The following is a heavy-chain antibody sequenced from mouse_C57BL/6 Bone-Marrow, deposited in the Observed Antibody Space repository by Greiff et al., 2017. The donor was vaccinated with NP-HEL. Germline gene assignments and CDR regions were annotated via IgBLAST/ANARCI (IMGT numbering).Heavy chain of an antibody. J-gene: IGHJ4*01. V-gene: IGHV5-4*01. D-gene: IGHD5-1-1*01. Sequence: EVQVVESGGGLVKPGGSLKLSCAASGFTFSSYAMSWVRQTPEKRLEWVATISDGGSYTYYPDNVKGRFTISRDNAKNNLYLQISHLKSEDTAMYYCARIPIRGAMDYWGQGTSVTVSS. CDR3: ARIPIRGAMDY. CDR1: GFTFSSYA. CDR2: ISDGGSYT.